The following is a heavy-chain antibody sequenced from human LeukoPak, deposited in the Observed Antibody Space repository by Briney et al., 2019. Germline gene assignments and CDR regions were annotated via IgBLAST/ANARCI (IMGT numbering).Heavy chain of an antibody. CDR3: AAGHCSGGSCYFDAFDI. CDR1: GGSISSYY. Sequence: SETLSLTCTVSGGSISSYYWSWIRQPPGKGLEWIGYIYYSGSTNYNPSLKSRVTLSVDTSKNQFSLKLSSVTAADTAVYYCAAGHCSGGSCYFDAFDIWGQGTMVTVSS. D-gene: IGHD2-15*01. CDR2: IYYSGST. J-gene: IGHJ3*02. V-gene: IGHV4-59*01.